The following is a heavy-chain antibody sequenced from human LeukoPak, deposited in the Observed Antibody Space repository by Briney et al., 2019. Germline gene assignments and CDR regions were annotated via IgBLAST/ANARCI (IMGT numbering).Heavy chain of an antibody. D-gene: IGHD2-15*01. Sequence: GGSLRPSCAASGFTFSDYYMSWIRQAPGKGLEWVSYISSSGSTIYYADSVKGRFTISRDNAKNSLYLQMNSLRAEDTAVYYCARALGYCSGGSCYGLGMDVWGQGTTVTVSS. CDR1: GFTFSDYY. CDR2: ISSSGSTI. J-gene: IGHJ6*02. V-gene: IGHV3-11*01. CDR3: ARALGYCSGGSCYGLGMDV.